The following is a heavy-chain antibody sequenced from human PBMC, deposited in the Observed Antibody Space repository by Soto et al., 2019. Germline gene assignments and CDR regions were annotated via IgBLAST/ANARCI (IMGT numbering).Heavy chain of an antibody. CDR1: GFTFSSYA. D-gene: IGHD3-3*01. CDR3: VKEWAIFGVAGRFDY. Sequence: LRLSCSASGFTFSSYAMHWVRQAPGKGLEYVSAISSNGGSTYYADSVKGRFTISRDNSKNTLYLQMSSLRAEDTAVYYCVKEWAIFGVAGRFDYWGQGTLVTVSS. J-gene: IGHJ4*02. V-gene: IGHV3-64D*06. CDR2: ISSNGGST.